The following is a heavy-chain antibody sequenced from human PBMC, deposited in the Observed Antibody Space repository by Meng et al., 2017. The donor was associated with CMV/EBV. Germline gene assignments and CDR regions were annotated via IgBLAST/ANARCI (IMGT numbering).Heavy chain of an antibody. CDR3: ARGPPYSTYYYYYGMDV. V-gene: IGHV3-23*01. Sequence: GESLKISCAASGFTFSSYAMSWVRQAPGKGLEWVSAISGSGGSTYYADSVKGRFTISRDNSKNTLYLQMNSLRAEDTAVYYCARGPPYSTYYYYYGMDVWGQGTTVTVSS. CDR1: GFTFSSYA. CDR2: ISGSGGST. D-gene: IGHD2-21*01. J-gene: IGHJ6*02.